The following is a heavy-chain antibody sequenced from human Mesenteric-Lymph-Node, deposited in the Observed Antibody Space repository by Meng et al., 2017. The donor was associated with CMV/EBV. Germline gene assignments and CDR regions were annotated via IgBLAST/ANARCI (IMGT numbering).Heavy chain of an antibody. CDR2: INHSGST. D-gene: IGHD3-9*01. CDR3: ARGSSYDILTGYFDY. Sequence: VHVHQWGGGLLKPSETLSVTCAVYGGSFSGYYWNWIRQSPEKGLEWIGEINHSGSTTYNPSFTSRIIISVDTSTNQISLNMSSVTAADTAVYYCARGSSYDILTGYFDYWGQGALVTVSS. J-gene: IGHJ4*02. V-gene: IGHV4-34*01. CDR1: GGSFSGYY.